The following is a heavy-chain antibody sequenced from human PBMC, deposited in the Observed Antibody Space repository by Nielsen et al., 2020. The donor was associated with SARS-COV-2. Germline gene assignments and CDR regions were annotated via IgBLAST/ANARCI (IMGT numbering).Heavy chain of an antibody. V-gene: IGHV3-7*01. Sequence: GESLKISCVVSGFNIRGDWMTWVRQAPGKGLEWVGNIKLDGSEKYYVDSVKGRFTISRDNARNTLYLQMNSLRVEDTAVYYCARVGSYGDPEYLDYWGQGALVTVSS. CDR2: IKLDGSEK. J-gene: IGHJ4*02. D-gene: IGHD4/OR15-4a*01. CDR1: GFNIRGDW. CDR3: ARVGSYGDPEYLDY.